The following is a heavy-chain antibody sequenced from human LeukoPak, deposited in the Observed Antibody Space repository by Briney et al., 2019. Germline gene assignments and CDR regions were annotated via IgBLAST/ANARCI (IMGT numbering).Heavy chain of an antibody. CDR1: GFTVSSNY. D-gene: IGHD3-22*01. CDR2: IYSGGST. V-gene: IGHV3-53*01. CDR3: ARGGYYYDSSGPIFDY. Sequence: GSLRLSCAASGFTVSSNYMSWVRQAPGKGLGWVSVIYSGGSTYYADSVKGRFTISRDNSKNTLYLQMNSLRAEDTAVYYCARGGYYYDSSGPIFDYWGQGTLITVSS. J-gene: IGHJ4*02.